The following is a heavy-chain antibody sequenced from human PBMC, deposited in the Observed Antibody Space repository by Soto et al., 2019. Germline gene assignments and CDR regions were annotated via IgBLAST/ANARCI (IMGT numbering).Heavy chain of an antibody. J-gene: IGHJ6*02. Sequence: ASVKVSCQVSGYTLTELSMHWVRQAPGKGLEWMGGFDPEDGETIYAQKFQGRVTMTEDTSTDTAYMELSSLRSEDTAVYYCATPRGYYYGSGLNYYGMDVWGQGTTVTVSS. CDR3: ATPRGYYYGSGLNYYGMDV. CDR1: GYTLTELS. CDR2: FDPEDGET. D-gene: IGHD3-10*01. V-gene: IGHV1-24*01.